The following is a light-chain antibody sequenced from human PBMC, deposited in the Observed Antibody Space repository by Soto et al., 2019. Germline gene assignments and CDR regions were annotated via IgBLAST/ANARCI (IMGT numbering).Light chain of an antibody. CDR1: QTISSW. J-gene: IGKJ1*01. CDR2: KAS. Sequence: DIQMTQSPSTLSASVGDRVTITCRASQTISSWLAWYQQKPGKAPKLLIYKASTLESGVPSRFSGGGSGTDFTLTVTSLQPEDFATYYCQQYSYYATFGQGTKVEIK. V-gene: IGKV1-5*03. CDR3: QQYSYYAT.